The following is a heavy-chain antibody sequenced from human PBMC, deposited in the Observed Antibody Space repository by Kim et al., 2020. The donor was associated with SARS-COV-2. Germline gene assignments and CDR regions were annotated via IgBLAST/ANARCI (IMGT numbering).Heavy chain of an antibody. J-gene: IGHJ3*02. CDR1: GFTFSNYE. CDR3: ARDHCVGVVGDAFNI. Sequence: GGSLRLSCATSGFTFSNYEMHWVRQPPGQGLEWIAYITSSGATIHYLDSMKGRFTISRDNPKNSFYLQMDSLRADDTAIYYCARDHCVGVVGDAFNIWGQETVVTLSS. CDR2: ITSSGATI. V-gene: IGHV3-48*03. D-gene: IGHD3-3*01.